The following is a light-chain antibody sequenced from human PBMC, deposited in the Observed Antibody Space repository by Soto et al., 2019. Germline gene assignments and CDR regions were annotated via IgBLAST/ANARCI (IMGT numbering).Light chain of an antibody. V-gene: IGLV2-14*01. CDR2: EIR. CDR3: CSYSTRTSLYV. Sequence: QSVLTHPASVSGAPGQSITISCTGTSSDVGGSHFVSWYQHLPGKAPKLMIYEIRNLPSGVSHRFSGSKSGNTASLTISGLQAEDEAEYYCCSYSTRTSLYVFGPGTKLTVL. J-gene: IGLJ1*01. CDR1: SSDVGGSHF.